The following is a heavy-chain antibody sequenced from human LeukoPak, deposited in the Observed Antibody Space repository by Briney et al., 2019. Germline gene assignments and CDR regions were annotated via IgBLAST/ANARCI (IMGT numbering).Heavy chain of an antibody. CDR2: ISWNSYSI. CDR3: ARAKRNGFDT. CDR1: GFTFDDYA. J-gene: IGHJ3*02. V-gene: IGHV3-9*01. Sequence: PGRSLRLSCAASGFTFDDYAMHWVRQAPGKGLEWVSGISWNSYSIGYADSVKGRFTMSRDNAKNSLYLQMDSLRAEYTAMYYCARAKRNGFDTWGQGTMVTVSS.